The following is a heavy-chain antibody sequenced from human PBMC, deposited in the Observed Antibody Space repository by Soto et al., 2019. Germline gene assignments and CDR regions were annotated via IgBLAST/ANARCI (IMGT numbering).Heavy chain of an antibody. J-gene: IGHJ4*02. CDR3: ARDLYGGGPFDY. CDR2: IYYSGST. Sequence: TVSVNCTVSGGSIISGSYYWSGIRQHPGKGLEWIGYIYYSGSTYYNPSLKSRVTISVDTSKNQFSLKLSSVTAADTAVYYCARDLYGGGPFDYWGQGTLVTVSS. CDR1: GGSIISGSYY. V-gene: IGHV4-31*03. D-gene: IGHD2-21*01.